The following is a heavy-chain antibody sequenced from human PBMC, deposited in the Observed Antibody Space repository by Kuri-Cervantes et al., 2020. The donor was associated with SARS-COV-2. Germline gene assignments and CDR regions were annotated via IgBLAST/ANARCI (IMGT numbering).Heavy chain of an antibody. V-gene: IGHV3-30*02. J-gene: IGHJ6*03. CDR2: ILYDGSNK. D-gene: IGHD6-13*01. CDR1: GFTFSDYY. CDR3: AKDAGIAAAGTRYYYYYYMDV. Sequence: GGSLRLSCAASGFTFSDYYMNWVRQAPGKGLEWVAFILYDGSNKYYADSVKGRFTISRDNSKNTLYLQMNSLRAEDTAVYYCAKDAGIAAAGTRYYYYYYMDVWGKGTTVTVSS.